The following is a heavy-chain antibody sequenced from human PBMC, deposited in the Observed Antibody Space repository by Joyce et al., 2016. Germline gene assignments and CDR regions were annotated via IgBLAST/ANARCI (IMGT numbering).Heavy chain of an antibody. D-gene: IGHD4-17*01. Sequence: EVQLVESGGGLVQPGGSLSVSCAASGFTFSSFSMNGVRQAPGKGLEWVSYISSSSSTIYYADSVKGRFTISSDNAKNSLYLQMNSLRAEDTAVYYCAKADYGDKIDAFDIWGQGTMVTVSS. CDR3: AKADYGDKIDAFDI. V-gene: IGHV3-48*01. CDR1: GFTFSSFS. CDR2: ISSSSSTI. J-gene: IGHJ3*02.